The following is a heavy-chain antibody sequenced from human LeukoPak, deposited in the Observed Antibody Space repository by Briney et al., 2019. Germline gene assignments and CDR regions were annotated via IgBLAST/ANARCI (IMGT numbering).Heavy chain of an antibody. J-gene: IGHJ6*02. Sequence: GESLKISCKGSGYSFTNYWIGWVRQMPGKGLEWMGIIYPGDSDTRYSPSFQGQVTISADKSISTAYLQWSSLKASDTAMYYCARSVGYSGYYYYYGMDVWGQGTTVTVSS. CDR3: ARSVGYSGYYYYYGMDV. CDR2: IYPGDSDT. D-gene: IGHD5-12*01. CDR1: GYSFTNYW. V-gene: IGHV5-51*01.